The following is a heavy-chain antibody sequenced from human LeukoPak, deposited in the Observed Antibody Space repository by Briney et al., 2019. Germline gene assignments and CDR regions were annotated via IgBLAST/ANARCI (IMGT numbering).Heavy chain of an antibody. D-gene: IGHD6-19*01. Sequence: GSLRLSCVVSGFPFKDYDIHWVRQTTGKGLEWVSAIGSGGYTYYADSVRGRFTISREDAETSLSLQMNNLRAEDTAVYYCVRQPDSGRYGFDHWGQGTLVTVSS. CDR2: IGSGGYT. CDR1: GFPFKDYD. J-gene: IGHJ4*02. CDR3: VRQPDSGRYGFDH. V-gene: IGHV3-13*01.